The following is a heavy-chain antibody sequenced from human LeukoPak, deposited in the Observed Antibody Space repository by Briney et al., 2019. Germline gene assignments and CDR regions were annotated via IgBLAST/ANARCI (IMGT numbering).Heavy chain of an antibody. CDR1: GGSISSSNW. D-gene: IGHD3-9*01. Sequence: SETLSLTCAVSGGSISSSNWWSWVRQPPGKGLEWIGEIYHSGSTNYNPSLKSRVTISVDKSKNQFSLKLSSVTAADTAVYYCATRPYYDIFQSNWFDPWGQGTLVTVSS. J-gene: IGHJ5*02. CDR2: IYHSGST. V-gene: IGHV4-4*02. CDR3: ATRPYYDIFQSNWFDP.